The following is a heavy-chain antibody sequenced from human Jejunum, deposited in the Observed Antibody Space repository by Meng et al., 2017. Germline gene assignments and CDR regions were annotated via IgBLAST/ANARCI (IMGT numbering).Heavy chain of an antibody. Sequence: QLQLQESGAGLVKASETLSLTCTVSGVSISGSYDYWGWIRQPPGKGLDWTGTISYSGSTYYNPSLTSRVTISMDTSKNQFSLKLSSVTAADTAVYYCARHFSGSGTWFFDSWGQGALVTVSS. CDR2: ISYSGST. CDR1: GVSISGSYDY. V-gene: IGHV4-39*01. CDR3: ARHFSGSGTWFFDS. J-gene: IGHJ4*02. D-gene: IGHD3-10*01.